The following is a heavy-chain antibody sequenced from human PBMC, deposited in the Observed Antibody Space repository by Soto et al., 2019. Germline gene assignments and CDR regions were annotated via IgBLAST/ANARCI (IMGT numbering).Heavy chain of an antibody. J-gene: IGHJ6*03. CDR3: GRGPYNSGSYYNLSYYFCYMDV. D-gene: IGHD3-10*01. CDR2: INHSGST. Sequence: QVQLQQWGAGLLKPSETLSLTCAVYGGSFSGYYWSWIRQPPGKGLEWIGEINHSGSTNYNPSIKSRVTISVDTSMNQFSLQLNPVTGADTAEYYCGRGPYNSGSYYNLSYYFCYMDVWGKGTSVT. V-gene: IGHV4-34*01. CDR1: GGSFSGYY.